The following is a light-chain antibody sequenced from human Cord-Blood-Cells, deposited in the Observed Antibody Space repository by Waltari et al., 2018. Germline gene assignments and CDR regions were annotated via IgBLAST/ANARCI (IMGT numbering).Light chain of an antibody. J-gene: IGLJ1*01. CDR2: EVS. V-gene: IGLV2-14*01. Sequence: QSALTQPASVSGSPGQSITLSCTGTSSDVGGYHYVTWYQQHPGKAPKLMIYEVSNRPSGVSNRFSGSKSGNTASLTISGLQAEDEADYYCSSYTSSSTLVFGTGTKVTVL. CDR3: SSYTSSSTLV. CDR1: SSDVGGYHY.